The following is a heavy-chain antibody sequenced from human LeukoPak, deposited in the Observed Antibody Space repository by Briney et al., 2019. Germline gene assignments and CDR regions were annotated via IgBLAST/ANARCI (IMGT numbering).Heavy chain of an antibody. D-gene: IGHD3-10*01. J-gene: IGHJ5*02. CDR1: GGSFSGYY. CDR2: INHSGST. Sequence: PSETLSLTCAVYGGSFSGYYWSWIRQPPGKGLEWIGEINHSGSTNYNPSLKSRVTISVDTSKNQFSLKLSSVTAADTAVYYCARSWGSGSPLDPWGQGTLVTVSS. V-gene: IGHV4-34*01. CDR3: ARSWGSGSPLDP.